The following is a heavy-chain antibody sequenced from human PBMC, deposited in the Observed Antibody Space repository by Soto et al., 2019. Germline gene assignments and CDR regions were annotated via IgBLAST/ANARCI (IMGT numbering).Heavy chain of an antibody. V-gene: IGHV3-48*03. J-gene: IGHJ6*02. CDR3: ARGHCTSTICYRQYYGMDV. Sequence: GGSLRLSCVDSGITISNYEMNWVRQAPGKGLEWVSYINNRGTTIYYADSVKGRFTISRDNAKSALYLQMNSLRADDTAVYYCARGHCTSTICYRQYYGMDVWGQGTTVTVSS. CDR1: GITISNYE. CDR2: INNRGTTI. D-gene: IGHD2-2*02.